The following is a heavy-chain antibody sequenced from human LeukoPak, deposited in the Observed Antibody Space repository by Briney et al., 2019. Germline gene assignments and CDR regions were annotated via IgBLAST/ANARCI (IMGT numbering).Heavy chain of an antibody. CDR3: ATYIAVAGGFFFQH. Sequence: ASVKLSCKASGYTFTSYDINWVRQATGQGLEWMGWMNPNSGNTGYAQKFQGRVTMTRNTSISTAYMELSSLRSEDTAVYYCATYIAVAGGFFFQHWGQGTLVTVSS. CDR1: GYTFTSYD. J-gene: IGHJ1*01. D-gene: IGHD6-19*01. V-gene: IGHV1-8*01. CDR2: MNPNSGNT.